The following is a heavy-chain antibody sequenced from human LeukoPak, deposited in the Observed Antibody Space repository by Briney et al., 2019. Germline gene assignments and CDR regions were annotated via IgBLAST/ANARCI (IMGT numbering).Heavy chain of an antibody. CDR2: IYYSGST. V-gene: IGHV4-61*05. Sequence: SETLSLTCTVSGGSISSSGYYWGWIREPPGKGLEWIGYIYYSGSTNYNPSLKSRVTISVDTSKNQFSLKLSSVTAADTAVYYCARSDGYCSSTSCYTDAFDIWGQGTMVIVSS. CDR3: ARSDGYCSSTSCYTDAFDI. CDR1: GGSISSSGYY. D-gene: IGHD2-2*02. J-gene: IGHJ3*02.